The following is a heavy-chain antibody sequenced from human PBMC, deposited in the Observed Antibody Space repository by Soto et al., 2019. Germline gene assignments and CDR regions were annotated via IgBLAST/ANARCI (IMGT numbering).Heavy chain of an antibody. CDR3: ARALGYYSYYYGMDV. V-gene: IGHV4-59*01. CDR2: IYYSGST. J-gene: IGHJ6*02. Sequence: SETLSLTCTVSGGSISSYYWSWIRQPPGKGLEWIGYIYYSGSTNYNPSLKSRVTISVDTSKNQFSLKLSSVTAADTAVYYCARALGYYSYYYGMDVWGQGTTVTVSS. D-gene: IGHD5-12*01. CDR1: GGSISSYY.